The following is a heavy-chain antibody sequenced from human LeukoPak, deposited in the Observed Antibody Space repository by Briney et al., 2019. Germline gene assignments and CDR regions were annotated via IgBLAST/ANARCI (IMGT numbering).Heavy chain of an antibody. J-gene: IGHJ4*01. D-gene: IGHD2-8*01. V-gene: IGHV3-11*01. CDR3: STDPRLLIY. CDR1: GFGFSDSY. CDR2: ISGSGSDI. Sequence: GGSLRLSCVVSGFGFSDSYMTWIRQTPGKGLEWLAYISGSGSDIYYADSVKGRFTISRDNAKNSLYLQMNSLRPDDTALYYCSTDPRLLIYWGHGTLVAVSS.